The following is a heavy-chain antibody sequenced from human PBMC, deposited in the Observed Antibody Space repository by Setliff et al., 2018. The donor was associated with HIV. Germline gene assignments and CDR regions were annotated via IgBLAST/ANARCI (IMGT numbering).Heavy chain of an antibody. D-gene: IGHD4-17*01. CDR2: VSWNSGSGSV. CDR3: ARGLFKGDYRPEYFTL. Sequence: GGSLRLSCAASGFTFDDYAMYWVRQTPGKGLEWVSSVSWNSGSGSVDYAASVKGRFIISRDTARNSVYLQMNSLRADDTALYYCARGLFKGDYRPEYFTLWGQGTLVTVSS. V-gene: IGHV3-9*01. J-gene: IGHJ1*01. CDR1: GFTFDDYA.